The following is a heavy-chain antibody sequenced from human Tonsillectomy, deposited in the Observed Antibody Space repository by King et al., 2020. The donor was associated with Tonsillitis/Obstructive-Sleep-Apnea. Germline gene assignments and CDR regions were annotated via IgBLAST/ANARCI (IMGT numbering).Heavy chain of an antibody. Sequence: VQLVESGGGLVQPGRSLRLSCEASGFTFGDYVMHWVRHAPGKGLEWVSGISWNSDNIDYADSVKGRFTISRDNAKNSLYLQMNSLRPEDTALYYCAKDTAYSDLLYYIDVWGKGTPVTVPS. D-gene: IGHD4-11*01. CDR3: AKDTAYSDLLYYIDV. CDR1: GFTFGDYV. V-gene: IGHV3-9*01. J-gene: IGHJ6*03. CDR2: ISWNSDNI.